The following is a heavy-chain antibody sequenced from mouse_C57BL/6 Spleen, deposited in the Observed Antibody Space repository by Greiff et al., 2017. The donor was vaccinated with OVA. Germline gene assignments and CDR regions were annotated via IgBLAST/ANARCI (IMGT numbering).Heavy chain of an antibody. CDR2: IDPEDGET. V-gene: IGHV14-2*01. J-gene: IGHJ4*01. CDR3: ARGVITTVVEGYAMDY. CDR1: GFNIKDYY. Sequence: EVKLQQSGAELVKPGASVKLSCTASGFNIKDYYMHWVKQRTEQGLEWIGRIDPEDGETKYAPKFQGKATITADTSSNPAYLQLSSLTSEDTAVYYCARGVITTVVEGYAMDYWGQGTSVTVSS. D-gene: IGHD1-1*01.